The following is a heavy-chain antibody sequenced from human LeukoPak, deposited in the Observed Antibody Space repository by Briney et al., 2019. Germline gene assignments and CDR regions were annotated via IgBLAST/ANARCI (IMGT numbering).Heavy chain of an antibody. V-gene: IGHV3-53*01. CDR1: GFAVSSSY. J-gene: IGHJ4*02. CDR2: IYAGGSI. Sequence: GGSLRLSCAASGFAVSSSYMSWVRQASGKGLEWVSVIYAGGSIHYADSVKGRFTISRDNSQNTLDLQLNSLRVDDTAIYYCARGESIAAAGAFDLWAQGTLVTVSS. D-gene: IGHD6-13*01. CDR3: ARGESIAAAGAFDL.